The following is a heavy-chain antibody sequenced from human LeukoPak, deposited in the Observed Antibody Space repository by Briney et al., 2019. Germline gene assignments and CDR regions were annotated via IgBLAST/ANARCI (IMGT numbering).Heavy chain of an antibody. V-gene: IGHV3-9*01. CDR1: GFTFDDYA. CDR2: ISWNSGSI. J-gene: IGHJ6*02. Sequence: GGSLRLSCAASGFTFDDYAMHWVRQAPGKGLEWVSGISWNSGSIGYADSVKGRFTISRDNAKNSLYLQMNSLRAEDTALYYCAKEAQYCSSTSSYYYGMDVWGQGTTVTVSS. D-gene: IGHD2-2*01. CDR3: AKEAQYCSSTSSYYYGMDV.